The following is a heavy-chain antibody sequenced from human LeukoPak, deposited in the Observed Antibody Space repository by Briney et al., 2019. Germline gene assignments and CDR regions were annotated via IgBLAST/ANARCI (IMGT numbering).Heavy chain of an antibody. Sequence: ASVKVSCKASGYMFTDYYMHWVRQAPGQGLEWMGWIYPNSGGTTYAQKFQGRVTMTRDTSISTAYMELSRLRSDDTAVYYCARVPSRGYFDYWGQGTLVTVSS. CDR1: GYMFTDYY. V-gene: IGHV1-2*02. CDR3: ARVPSRGYFDY. CDR2: IYPNSGGT. D-gene: IGHD3-10*01. J-gene: IGHJ4*02.